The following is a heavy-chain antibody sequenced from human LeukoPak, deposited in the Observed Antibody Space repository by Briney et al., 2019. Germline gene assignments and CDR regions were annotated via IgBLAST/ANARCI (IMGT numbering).Heavy chain of an antibody. CDR2: INPNSGGT. CDR1: GYSFTVYY. J-gene: IGHJ4*02. D-gene: IGHD3-22*01. V-gene: IGHV1-2*02. Sequence: GASVSVSSTPSGYSFTVYYLDGVRQAPGQGVEWMGWINPNSGGTNYAQKFQGRVTMPRDTSISTAYMELSRLRSDDTAVYYWARLASLYDSSGYYWGDYWGQGTLVTVSS. CDR3: ARLASLYDSSGYYWGDY.